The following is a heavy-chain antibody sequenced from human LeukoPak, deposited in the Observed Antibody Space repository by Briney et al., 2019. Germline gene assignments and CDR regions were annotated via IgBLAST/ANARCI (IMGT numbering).Heavy chain of an antibody. CDR1: GYTFTSYY. D-gene: IGHD3-10*01. CDR3: ASIITMVRGVIVGEAGFDP. Sequence: GASVKVSCKASGYTFTSYYLHWVRQAPGQGLEWMGIINPSGGSTSYAQKFQGRVTMTTDTSTSTAYMELRSLRSDDTAVYYCASIITMVRGVIVGEAGFDPWGQGTLVTVSS. V-gene: IGHV1-46*01. CDR2: INPSGGST. J-gene: IGHJ5*02.